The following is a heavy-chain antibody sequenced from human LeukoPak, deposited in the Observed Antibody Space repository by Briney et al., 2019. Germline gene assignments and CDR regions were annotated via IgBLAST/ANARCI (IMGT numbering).Heavy chain of an antibody. CDR3: ASRITIFGVDPALYYYGMDV. V-gene: IGHV1-69*13. Sequence: SVKVSCKASGGTFSSYAISWVRQAPGQGLEWMGGIIPIFGTANYALKFQGRVTITADESTSTAYMELSSLRSEDTAVYYCASRITIFGVDPALYYYGMDVWGQGTTVTVSS. J-gene: IGHJ6*02. CDR1: GGTFSSYA. CDR2: IIPIFGTA. D-gene: IGHD3-3*01.